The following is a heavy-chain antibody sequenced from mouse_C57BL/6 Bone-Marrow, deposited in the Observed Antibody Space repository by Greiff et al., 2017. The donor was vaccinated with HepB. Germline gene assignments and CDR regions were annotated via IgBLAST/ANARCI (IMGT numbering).Heavy chain of an antibody. J-gene: IGHJ2*01. CDR3: MGDYCGVLFDY. Sequence: SGTVLARPGASVKMSCKTSGYTFTSYWMHWVKQRPGQGLEWIGAIYPGNSDTSYNQKFKGKAKLTAVTSASTAYMELSSLTNEDSAVYYCMGDYCGVLFDYWGQGTTLTVSS. D-gene: IGHD1-1*01. CDR1: GYTFTSYW. CDR2: IYPGNSDT. V-gene: IGHV1-5*01.